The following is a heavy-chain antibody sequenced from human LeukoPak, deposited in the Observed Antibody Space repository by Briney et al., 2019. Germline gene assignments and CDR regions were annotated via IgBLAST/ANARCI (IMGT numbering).Heavy chain of an antibody. V-gene: IGHV1-2*04. CDR2: INPNSGGT. CDR1: GGTFSSYA. D-gene: IGHD5-18*01. Sequence: GASVKVSCKASGGTFSSYAISWVRQAPGQGLEWMGRINPNSGGTNYAQKFQGWVTMTRDTSISTAYMELSRLRSDDTAVYYCARDATAMVEGPSFDPWGQGTLVTVSS. CDR3: ARDATAMVEGPSFDP. J-gene: IGHJ5*02.